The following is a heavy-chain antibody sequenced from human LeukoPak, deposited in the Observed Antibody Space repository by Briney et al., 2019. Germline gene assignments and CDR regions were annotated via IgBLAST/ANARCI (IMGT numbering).Heavy chain of an antibody. J-gene: IGHJ4*02. CDR2: IYPDDSDT. Sequence: GESLKISCKGSGFSFTSYWIGWVRQMPGKGLEWMGTIYPDDSDTRYSPSFQGQATISADKSISTAYLQWSSLRASDTAMYFCARHSTGAVRVIDYWGLGTLVTVSS. CDR3: ARHSTGAVRVIDY. V-gene: IGHV5-51*01. D-gene: IGHD1-14*01. CDR1: GFSFTSYW.